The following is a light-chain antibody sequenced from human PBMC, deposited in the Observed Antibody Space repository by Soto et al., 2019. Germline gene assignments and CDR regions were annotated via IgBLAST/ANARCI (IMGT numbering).Light chain of an antibody. Sequence: QSVLTQPASVSGSPGQSITISCTGTSSDVGGYNYVSWYQHHPGKVPQLMTYDVSNRPSGVSNRFSGSKSGNTASLTISGLQAEDEADYYCSSYTSSNTYVFGTGTKFTVL. CDR1: SSDVGGYNY. CDR2: DVS. V-gene: IGLV2-14*03. CDR3: SSYTSSNTYV. J-gene: IGLJ1*01.